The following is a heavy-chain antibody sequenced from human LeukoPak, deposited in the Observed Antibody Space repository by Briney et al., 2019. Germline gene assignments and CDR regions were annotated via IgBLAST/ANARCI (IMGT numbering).Heavy chain of an antibody. V-gene: IGHV1-2*02. Sequence: GASVKVSCKASGYTFTGYYMHWVRQAPGQGLEWMGWINPNSGGTNYAQKFQGRVTMTRDTSISTAYMELSRLRSDDTAVYYCARAREYCGGDCYSVSPFDYWGQGTLVTVSS. CDR1: GYTFTGYY. CDR2: INPNSGGT. J-gene: IGHJ4*02. CDR3: ARAREYCGGDCYSVSPFDY. D-gene: IGHD2-21*02.